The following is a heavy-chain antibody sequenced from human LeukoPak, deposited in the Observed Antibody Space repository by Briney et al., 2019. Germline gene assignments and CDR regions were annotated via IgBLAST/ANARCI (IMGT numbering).Heavy chain of an antibody. Sequence: GGSLRLSCAASGFTFTSYSMNWVRQAPGKGLEWASTISGGGGSTYYADSVKGRFTISRDNTKNTLYLQVNSLRAEDTAVYYCAKGGKWDVTPFDYWGQGTLVTVTS. CDR2: ISGGGGST. D-gene: IGHD1-26*01. CDR3: AKGGKWDVTPFDY. V-gene: IGHV3-23*01. J-gene: IGHJ4*02. CDR1: GFTFTSYS.